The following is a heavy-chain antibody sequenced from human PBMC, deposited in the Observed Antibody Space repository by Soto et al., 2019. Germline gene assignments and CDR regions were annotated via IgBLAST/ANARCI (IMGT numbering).Heavy chain of an antibody. D-gene: IGHD1-26*01. CDR1: GYTFTGYY. V-gene: IGHV1-2*04. CDR3: ARVNSGSNCGWFAP. Sequence: QVQLVQSGAEVKKPGASVKVSCKASGYTFTGYYMHWVRQAPGQGLEWMGWINPNSGGTNYAQKFQGWVTRTRDTSISTANRELSRLRSDDTAVYYCARVNSGSNCGWFAPWGQGTLVTFSS. J-gene: IGHJ5*02. CDR2: INPNSGGT.